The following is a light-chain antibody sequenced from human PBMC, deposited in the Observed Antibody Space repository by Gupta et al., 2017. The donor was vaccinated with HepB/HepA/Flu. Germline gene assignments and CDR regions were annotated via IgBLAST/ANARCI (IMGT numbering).Light chain of an antibody. CDR3: HQLYSFPLT. V-gene: IGKV1-9*01. CDR1: EGFNNY. J-gene: IGKJ5*01. Sequence: DIQLTQSPSFLSASVGDRVSITCRASEGFNNYLAWYQQKPGKAPKVLIYGASTLQSGVPSRFSGSGSGTEFILTINNLQPEDFATYYCHQLYSFPLTFGQGTRLEIK. CDR2: GAS.